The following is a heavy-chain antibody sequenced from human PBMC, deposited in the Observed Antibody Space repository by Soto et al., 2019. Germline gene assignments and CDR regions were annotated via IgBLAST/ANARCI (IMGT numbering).Heavy chain of an antibody. Sequence: QVQLQESGPGLVKPSQTLSLTCTVSGGSISSGDYYWSWIRQPPGKGLEWIGYIYYSGSTYYNPSLKSRVTISVDTSKHQFSLKLSSVTAADTAVYYCARGARGQYWYFDLWGRGTLVTVSS. D-gene: IGHD3-10*01. CDR3: ARGARGQYWYFDL. CDR2: IYYSGST. V-gene: IGHV4-30-4*01. CDR1: GGSISSGDYY. J-gene: IGHJ2*01.